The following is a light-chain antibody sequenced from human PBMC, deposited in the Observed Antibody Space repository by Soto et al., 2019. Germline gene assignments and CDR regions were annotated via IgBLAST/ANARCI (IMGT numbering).Light chain of an antibody. Sequence: QSALTQPASVAGSPGQSITMSCTGTSSDVGSHNIVSWYQQHPGKAPKLMVYEGSRRPSGVSNRFSGSKSGNTASLTISGLQAEDEADYYCCSYAGSSTWLFGGGTKLTVL. CDR3: CSYAGSSTWL. CDR2: EGS. CDR1: SSDVGSHNI. J-gene: IGLJ3*02. V-gene: IGLV2-23*01.